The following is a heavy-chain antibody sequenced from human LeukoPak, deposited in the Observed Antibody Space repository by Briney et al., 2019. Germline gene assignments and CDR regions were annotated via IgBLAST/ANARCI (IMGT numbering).Heavy chain of an antibody. Sequence: SETLSLTCAVSGYSISSGYYWGWIRPPPGKGLEWIGSIYHSGSTYYNPSLKSRVTISVDTSKNQFSLKLSSVTAADTAVYYYAKLGYDILTGYYTPLYFDYWGQGTLVTVSS. CDR2: IYHSGST. J-gene: IGHJ4*02. D-gene: IGHD3-9*01. V-gene: IGHV4-38-2*01. CDR3: AKLGYDILTGYYTPLYFDY. CDR1: GYSISSGYY.